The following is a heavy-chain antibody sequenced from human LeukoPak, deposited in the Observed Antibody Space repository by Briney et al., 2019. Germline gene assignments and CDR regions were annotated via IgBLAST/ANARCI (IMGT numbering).Heavy chain of an antibody. J-gene: IGHJ3*02. CDR3: AREAQPYAFDI. CDR1: GGSISSGGYY. CDR2: IYHSGST. D-gene: IGHD6-13*01. V-gene: IGHV4-30-2*01. Sequence: SETLSLTCTVSGGSISSGGYYWSWIRQPPGKGLEWIGYIYHSGSTYYNPSLKSRVTISVDRSKNQFSLKLSSVTAADTAVYYCAREAQPYAFDIWGQGTMVTVSS.